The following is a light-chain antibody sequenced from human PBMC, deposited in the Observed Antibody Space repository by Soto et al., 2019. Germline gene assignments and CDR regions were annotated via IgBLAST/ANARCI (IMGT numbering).Light chain of an antibody. V-gene: IGKV1-5*03. CDR1: QSVSMW. CDR2: RAS. CDR3: QQYNSYPT. J-gene: IGKJ1*01. Sequence: DIQMTQSPSTLSASVGDRVTITCRASQSVSMWLAWSQQKPGKAPKLLIYRASTLESGVPSRFSGSGSGTEFTLTISSLQPDDFATYYCQQYNSYPTFGQGTRWIS.